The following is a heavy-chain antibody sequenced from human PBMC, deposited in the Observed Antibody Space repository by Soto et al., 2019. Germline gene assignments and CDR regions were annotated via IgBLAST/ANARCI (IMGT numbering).Heavy chain of an antibody. CDR3: AKSGVLRYFDWLFIDY. CDR1: GFTFSSYG. Sequence: QVQLVESGGGVVHPGRSLRLSCAASGFTFSSYGMHWVRQAPGKGLEWVAVISYDGSNKYYADSVKGRFTISRDNSKNTLYLQMNSLRAEDTAVYYCAKSGVLRYFDWLFIDYWGQGTLVTVSS. CDR2: ISYDGSNK. V-gene: IGHV3-30*18. D-gene: IGHD3-9*01. J-gene: IGHJ4*02.